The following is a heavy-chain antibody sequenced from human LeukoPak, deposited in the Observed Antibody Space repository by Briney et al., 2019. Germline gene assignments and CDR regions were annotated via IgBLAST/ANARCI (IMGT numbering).Heavy chain of an antibody. CDR1: GGTFSSYA. Sequence: SVKVSCKASGGTFSSYAISWVRQAPGQGLEWMGGIIPIFGTANYAQKFQGRVTITADESTSTAYMELSSLRPEDTAVYYCAPNYSSGPVAFDIWGQGTMVTVSS. CDR3: APNYSSGPVAFDI. J-gene: IGHJ3*02. D-gene: IGHD6-25*01. V-gene: IGHV1-69*13. CDR2: IIPIFGTA.